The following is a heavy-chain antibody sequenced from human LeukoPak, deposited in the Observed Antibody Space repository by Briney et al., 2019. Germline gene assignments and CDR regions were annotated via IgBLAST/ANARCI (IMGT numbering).Heavy chain of an antibody. D-gene: IGHD5-18*01. CDR1: GYGFNSYW. V-gene: IGHV5-51*01. J-gene: IGHJ4*02. CDR2: IYPRDSDT. Sequence: GESLNISCKGSGYGFNSYWIGWVRQMPGKGLEWMGIIYPRDSDTRYSPSFQGQVNISSDRSIGTAYLQWSGLKASDTAMYCCARGSDRGYNYGFDYWGQGTLVTVSS. CDR3: ARGSDRGYNYGFDY.